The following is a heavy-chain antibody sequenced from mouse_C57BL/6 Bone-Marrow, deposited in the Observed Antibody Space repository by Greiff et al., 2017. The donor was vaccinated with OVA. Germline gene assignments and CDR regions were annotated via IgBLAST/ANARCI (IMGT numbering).Heavy chain of an antibody. CDR1: GYTFTSYW. CDR3: ARSGFITTIVAPDFDV. V-gene: IGHV1-55*01. D-gene: IGHD1-1*01. Sequence: VQLQQPGAELVKPGASVKMSCKASGYTFTSYWINWVKQRPGQGLEWIGEIYPGSGCTNYNQKFKSKSTLTVDTSSSTAYMQLSSLTSEDSAVYYCARSGFITTIVAPDFDVWGTGTTLTVSS. CDR2: IYPGSGCT. J-gene: IGHJ1*03.